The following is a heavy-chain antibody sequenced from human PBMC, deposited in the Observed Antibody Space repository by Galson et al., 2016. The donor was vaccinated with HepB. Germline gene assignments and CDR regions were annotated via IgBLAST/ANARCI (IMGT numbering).Heavy chain of an antibody. CDR1: GFIFRNYW. J-gene: IGHJ4*02. CDR2: INRDGSEK. Sequence: SLRLSCAASGFIFRNYWMTWVRQAPGKGLEWVANINRDGSEKYYMHSVRGRFTISRDSAKNLVFLQMNSLRAEDTAGYHCARAMSGSYDFWGQGILVPVSS. V-gene: IGHV3-7*01. CDR3: ARAMSGSYDF. D-gene: IGHD1-26*01.